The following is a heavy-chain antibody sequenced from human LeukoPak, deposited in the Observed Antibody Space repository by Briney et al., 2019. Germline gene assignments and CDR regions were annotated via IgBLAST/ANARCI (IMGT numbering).Heavy chain of an antibody. CDR1: GGSFSGYY. J-gene: IGHJ6*03. V-gene: IGHV4-34*01. Sequence: SETLSLTCAVYGGSFSGYYWSWIRQPPGKGLEWIGEINHSGSTNYNPSLKSRVTISVDTSKNQFSLKPSSVTAADTAVYYCARVVVVVAASYYYYYYMDVWGKGTTVTVSS. CDR2: INHSGST. D-gene: IGHD2-15*01. CDR3: ARVVVVVAASYYYYYYMDV.